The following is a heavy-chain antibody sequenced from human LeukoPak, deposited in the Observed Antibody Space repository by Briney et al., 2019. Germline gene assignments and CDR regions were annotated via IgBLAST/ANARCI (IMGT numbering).Heavy chain of an antibody. CDR1: GFTFGSYG. D-gene: IGHD2-8*01. J-gene: IGHJ4*02. CDR3: ARALARWYAIFEWLSY. V-gene: IGHV3-30*02. CDR2: IRSDGSDK. Sequence: GGSLRLSCAASGFTFGSYGIHWVRQAPGKGLDWVTFIRSDGSDKFYADSVKGRFTISRDNAKNSLYLQMNSLRAEDTAVYYCARALARWYAIFEWLSYWGQGTLVTVSS.